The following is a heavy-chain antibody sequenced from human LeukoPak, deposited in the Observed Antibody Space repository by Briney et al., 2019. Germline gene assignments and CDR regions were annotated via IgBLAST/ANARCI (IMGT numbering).Heavy chain of an antibody. CDR1: GGSISSGGYS. CDR3: ARVGSSWPHYYFDY. V-gene: IGHV4-30-2*01. D-gene: IGHD6-13*01. Sequence: SETLSLTCAVSGGSISSGGYSWSWIRQPPGKGLEWIGYIYHSGSTYYNPSLKSRVTISVDTSKNQFSLKLSSVTAADTAVYYCARVGSSWPHYYFDYWGQGALVTVSS. J-gene: IGHJ4*02. CDR2: IYHSGST.